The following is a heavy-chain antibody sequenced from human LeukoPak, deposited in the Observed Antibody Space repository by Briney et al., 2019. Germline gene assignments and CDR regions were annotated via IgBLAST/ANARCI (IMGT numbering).Heavy chain of an antibody. CDR2: ISYDGSNK. CDR3: ARDSGDGYVD. Sequence: PGGSLRLSCAASGFTFSSYGMHWVRQAPGKGLEWVAVISYDGSNKYYADSVKGRFTISRDNSKNTLYLQMNSLRAEDTAVYYWARDSGDGYVDWGKGTQVTVSS. D-gene: IGHD5-24*01. CDR1: GFTFSSYG. V-gene: IGHV3-30*03. J-gene: IGHJ4*02.